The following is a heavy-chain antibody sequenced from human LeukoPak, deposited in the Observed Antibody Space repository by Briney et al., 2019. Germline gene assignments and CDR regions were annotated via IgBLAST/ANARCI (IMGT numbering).Heavy chain of an antibody. CDR1: GYTFTGYY. Sequence: GASVKVSCKASGYTFTGYYMHWVRQAPGQGLEWMGWINPNSGGTNYAQKFQGRVTMTRDTSISTAYMELSRLRSDDTAVYYCARGAPITIFGVAQAFDIWGQGTMVTVSS. V-gene: IGHV1-2*02. CDR2: INPNSGGT. CDR3: ARGAPITIFGVAQAFDI. J-gene: IGHJ3*02. D-gene: IGHD3-3*01.